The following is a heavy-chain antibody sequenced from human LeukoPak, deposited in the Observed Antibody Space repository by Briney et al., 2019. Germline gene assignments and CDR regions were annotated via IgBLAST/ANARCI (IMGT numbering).Heavy chain of an antibody. J-gene: IGHJ4*02. D-gene: IGHD1-26*01. CDR2: IYYSGST. CDR3: ARHDGGSYWPLFDY. Sequence: SETLSLTCTVSGGSIRTSSSSYYWGWIRQPPGKGLEWIGSIYYSGSTYYSPSLKSRVTISVDTSKNQFSLKLSSVTAADTAVYYCARHDGGSYWPLFDYWGQGTLVTVSS. CDR1: GGSIRTSSSSYY. V-gene: IGHV4-39*01.